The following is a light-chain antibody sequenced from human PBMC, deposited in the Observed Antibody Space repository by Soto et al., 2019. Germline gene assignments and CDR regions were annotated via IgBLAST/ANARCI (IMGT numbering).Light chain of an antibody. J-gene: IGLJ3*02. CDR3: SSFTSSTTWV. V-gene: IGLV2-14*01. CDR1: SSDVGGYDY. CDR2: EVN. Sequence: QSVLTQPASVSGSPGQSITISCTGTSSDVGGYDYVSWYQHYPGKAPKLMIFEVNNRPSGVSIRFSGSKTGNTVSLTISGLQAEDEADYYCSSFTSSTTWVFGGGTKVTVL.